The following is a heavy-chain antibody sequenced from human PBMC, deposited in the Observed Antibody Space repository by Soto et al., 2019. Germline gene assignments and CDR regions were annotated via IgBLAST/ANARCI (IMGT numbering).Heavy chain of an antibody. D-gene: IGHD3-10*02. J-gene: IGHJ4*02. Sequence: SLTLPLTNTVSGGTISNYYLSRIRQPTGKGLEWIGYIYYSGTTNYNPSLKSRVTMSVDTSKNQFSLNLSSVTAADTAVYYCTRNESGCFFQYWGQGTLVTVSS. CDR3: TRNESGCFFQY. V-gene: IGHV4-59*08. CDR1: GGTISNYY. CDR2: IYYSGTT.